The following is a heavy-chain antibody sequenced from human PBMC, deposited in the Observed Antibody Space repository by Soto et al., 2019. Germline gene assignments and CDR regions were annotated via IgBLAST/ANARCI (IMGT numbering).Heavy chain of an antibody. CDR1: GFTFSSYW. J-gene: IGHJ6*02. CDR2: INSDGSGT. D-gene: IGHD6-13*01. CDR3: VRAEAAAGRALGV. V-gene: IGHV3-74*01. Sequence: EVQLVESGGGLVQPGGSLRLSCAASGFTFSSYWMHWVRQAPGKGLVWVSRINSDGSGTNYADSVKGRVTISRDNAKNTPYLQMNSLGVEDTAVYYCVRAEAAAGRALGVWGQGTPVSVSS.